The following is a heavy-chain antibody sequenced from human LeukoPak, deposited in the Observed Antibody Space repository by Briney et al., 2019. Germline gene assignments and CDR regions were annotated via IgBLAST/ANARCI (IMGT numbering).Heavy chain of an antibody. V-gene: IGHV3-11*01. CDR3: TTEYYYDSSY. Sequence: GGSLRLSCAASGFTFSDYYMSWIRQAPGKGLEWVSYISSSGSTIYYADSVKGRFTISRDNAKNSLYLQMNSLKTEDTAVYYCTTEYYYDSSYWGQGTLVTVSS. CDR1: GFTFSDYY. D-gene: IGHD3-22*01. J-gene: IGHJ4*02. CDR2: ISSSGSTI.